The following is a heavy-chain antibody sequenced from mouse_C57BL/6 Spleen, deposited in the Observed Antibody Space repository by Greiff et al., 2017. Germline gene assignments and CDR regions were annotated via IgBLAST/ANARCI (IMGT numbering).Heavy chain of an antibody. J-gene: IGHJ2*01. CDR1: GYAFTNYL. CDR3: ARSKTTVYYFDY. V-gene: IGHV1-54*01. D-gene: IGHD1-1*01. CDR2: INPGSGGT. Sequence: VHLVESGAELVRPGTSVKVSCKASGYAFTNYLIEWVKQRPGQGLEWIGVINPGSGGTNYNEKFKGKATLTADKSSSTACMQLSSLTSEYSAVYCGARSKTTVYYFDYWGQGTTLTVSS.